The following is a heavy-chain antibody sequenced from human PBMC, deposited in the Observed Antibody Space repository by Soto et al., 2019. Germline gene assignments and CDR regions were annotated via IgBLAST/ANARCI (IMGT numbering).Heavy chain of an antibody. CDR2: INGGTGQT. Sequence: ASVNVSFKCSGYIYTTHAMHEVRQAPSQSLEWIGWINGGTGQTKHSQRFKGRVNITRDKSASTAYMDLSSLRSEDTAVYYCARGKGMEENYYYYGLDIWGQGTTVTVSS. V-gene: IGHV1-3*01. D-gene: IGHD1-1*01. J-gene: IGHJ6*02. CDR1: GYIYTTHA. CDR3: ARGKGMEENYYYYGLDI.